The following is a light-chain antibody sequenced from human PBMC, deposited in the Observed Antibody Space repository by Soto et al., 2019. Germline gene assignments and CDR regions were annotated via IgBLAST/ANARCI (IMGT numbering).Light chain of an antibody. CDR1: SSNIGAGYD. V-gene: IGLV1-40*01. CDR2: GNS. Sequence: QSVLTQPPSVSGAPGQRVTISCTGSSSNIGAGYDVHWYQQLPGTAPKLLIYGNSNRPSGVPDRFSGSKSGTSASLAITGLQAEDEADYYRQSYDSSLSGSWVFGTGTKLTVL. CDR3: QSYDSSLSGSWV. J-gene: IGLJ1*01.